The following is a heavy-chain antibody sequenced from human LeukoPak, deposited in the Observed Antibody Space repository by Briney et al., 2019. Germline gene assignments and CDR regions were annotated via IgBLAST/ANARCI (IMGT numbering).Heavy chain of an antibody. V-gene: IGHV3-21*01. CDR2: IGGNSRSI. CDR3: AREEGGSYGEAFHF. D-gene: IGHD1-26*01. Sequence: SGGSLRLSCAASGFTFSIFSMNWVRQAPGKGLEWVSSIGGNSRSIYYADSVKGRFTISRDNAKNSLYLQMSSLGAEDTAVYHCAREEGGSYGEAFHFWGQGTMVTVSS. J-gene: IGHJ3*01. CDR1: GFTFSIFS.